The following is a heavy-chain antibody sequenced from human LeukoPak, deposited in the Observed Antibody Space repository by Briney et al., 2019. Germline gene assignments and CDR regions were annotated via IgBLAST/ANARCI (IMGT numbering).Heavy chain of an antibody. J-gene: IGHJ4*02. Sequence: GGSLRLSCAASGFTFSSYGMHWVRQAPGKGLEWVAVISYDGSNKYYADSVKGRFTISRDNSKNTLYLQMNSLRAEDTAVYYCAKDTRYSGSYGYFDYWGQGTLVTVSS. CDR3: AKDTRYSGSYGYFDY. V-gene: IGHV3-30*18. D-gene: IGHD1-26*01. CDR2: ISYDGSNK. CDR1: GFTFSSYG.